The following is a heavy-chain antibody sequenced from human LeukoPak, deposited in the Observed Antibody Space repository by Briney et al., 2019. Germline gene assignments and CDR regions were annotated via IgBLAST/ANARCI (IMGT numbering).Heavy chain of an antibody. CDR2: ISGSGDST. D-gene: IGHD6-13*01. J-gene: IGHJ4*02. Sequence: GGSLRLSCAAPGFTFSSYAMSWVRQAPGKGLEWVSAISGSGDSTYYGDSVKGRFTISRDNSKNTLYLQMNSLGAEDTAVYYCAKTRPLDSSSWSHGDYWGQGTLVTVSS. V-gene: IGHV3-23*01. CDR1: GFTFSSYA. CDR3: AKTRPLDSSSWSHGDY.